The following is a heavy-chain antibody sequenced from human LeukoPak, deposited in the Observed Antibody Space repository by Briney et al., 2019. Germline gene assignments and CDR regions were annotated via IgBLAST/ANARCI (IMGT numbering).Heavy chain of an antibody. CDR1: GGSFSGYY. D-gene: IGHD3-3*01. J-gene: IGHJ5*02. Sequence: KTSETLSLTRAVYGGSFSGYYWSWIRQPPGKGLEWIGEINHSGSTNYNPSLKSRVTISVDTSKNQFSLKLSSVTAADTAVYYCARAHSVARRFLEWLFHGNWFDPWGQGTLVTVSS. CDR2: INHSGST. V-gene: IGHV4-34*01. CDR3: ARAHSVARRFLEWLFHGNWFDP.